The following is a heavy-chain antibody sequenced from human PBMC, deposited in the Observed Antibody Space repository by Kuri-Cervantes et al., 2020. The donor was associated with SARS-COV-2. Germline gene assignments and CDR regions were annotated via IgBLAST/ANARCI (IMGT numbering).Heavy chain of an antibody. Sequence: SETLSLTCTVSGGSISSGDYYWSWIRQPPGKGLERIGYIYYSGSTYYNPSLKSRVTISVDTSKNQFSLKLSSVTATDTAVYYCARGGGGYCSSTSCYYYYYGMDVWGQGTTVTVSS. CDR1: GGSISSGDYY. J-gene: IGHJ6*02. CDR3: ARGGGGYCSSTSCYYYYYGMDV. CDR2: IYYSGST. D-gene: IGHD2-2*01. V-gene: IGHV4-30-4*01.